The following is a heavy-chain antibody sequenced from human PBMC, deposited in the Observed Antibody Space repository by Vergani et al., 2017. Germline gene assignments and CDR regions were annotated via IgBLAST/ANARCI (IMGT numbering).Heavy chain of an antibody. V-gene: IGHV4-34*01. CDR2: INHSGST. Sequence: QVQLQQWGAGLLKPSETLSLTCAVYGGSFSGYYWSWIRQPPGKGLEWFGEINHSGSTNYNPSLKSRVTISVDTSKNQFSLKLSSVTAADTAVYYCARGGYYYGSYYYMDGWGKGTTVTVSS. J-gene: IGHJ6*03. CDR1: GGSFSGYY. CDR3: ARGGYYYGSYYYMDG. D-gene: IGHD3-10*01.